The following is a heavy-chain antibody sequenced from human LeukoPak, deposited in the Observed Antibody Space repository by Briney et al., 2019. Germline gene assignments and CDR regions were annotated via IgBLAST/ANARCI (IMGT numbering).Heavy chain of an antibody. Sequence: SVKVSCKASGGTFTTYAIAWVRQAPGQGLEWMGGLIPTIASANTAQRFQGRVTISSDESATTTYMELRSLRSDDTAVYFCARGAGVGFAGFYFDNWGQGTLVTVSS. J-gene: IGHJ4*02. CDR2: LIPTIASA. CDR1: GGTFTTYA. CDR3: ARGAGVGFAGFYFDN. D-gene: IGHD3-10*01. V-gene: IGHV1-69*05.